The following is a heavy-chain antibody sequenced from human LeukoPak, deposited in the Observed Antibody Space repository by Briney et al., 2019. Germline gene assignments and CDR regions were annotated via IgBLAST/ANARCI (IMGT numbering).Heavy chain of an antibody. V-gene: IGHV4-39*07. D-gene: IGHD2-15*01. J-gene: IGHJ3*02. CDR2: IHNGETT. CDR1: GDSVSSRNYF. Sequence: SETLSLTCSVSGDSVSSRNYFWGWIRQPPGKGLEWIADIHNGETTYYNPSLKSRVTISVDTSGNQLSLELTSVTTADTAVYYCARGNYCSGGSGSVEVFDIWGQGTGVTVAS. CDR3: ARGNYCSGGSGSVEVFDI.